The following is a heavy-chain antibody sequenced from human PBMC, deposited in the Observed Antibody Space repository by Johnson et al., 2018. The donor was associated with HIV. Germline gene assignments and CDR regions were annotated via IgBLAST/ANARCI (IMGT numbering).Heavy chain of an antibody. CDR2: VYSGGST. D-gene: IGHD2-2*01. CDR3: ARDRGSMPAVAFDI. Sequence: VQLVESGGGLIQPGGSLRLSCAASGFTVSSHYMNWVRQAPGKGLAWVSIVYSGGSTYSADSVNGRFTISRDNSKNTLYLQMNTLRAEDTAVYYCARDRGSMPAVAFDIWGQGTMVTVSS. J-gene: IGHJ3*02. V-gene: IGHV3-66*03. CDR1: GFTVSSHY.